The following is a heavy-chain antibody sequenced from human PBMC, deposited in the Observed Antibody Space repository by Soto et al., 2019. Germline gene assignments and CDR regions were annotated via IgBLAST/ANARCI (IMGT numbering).Heavy chain of an antibody. CDR1: GYTFTSNA. CDR2: INAGNGNT. V-gene: IGHV1-3*01. J-gene: IGHJ4*02. CDR3: ARAAWLEGPDY. D-gene: IGHD3-9*01. Sequence: ASVKVSCKASGYTFTSNAMHWVRQAPGQRLEWMGWINAGNGNTKYSQKFQGRVTITRDTSASTAYMELSSLRSEDTAVYYCARAAWLEGPDYWGQGTLVTVLL.